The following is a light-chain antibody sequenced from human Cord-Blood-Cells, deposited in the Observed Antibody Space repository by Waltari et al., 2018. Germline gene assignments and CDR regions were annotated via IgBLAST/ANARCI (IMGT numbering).Light chain of an antibody. CDR3: QQYGSSPPRFT. CDR1: QSVSSSY. Sequence: EIVLTQSPGTLSLSPGERATLSCRASQSVSSSYLAWYQQKPGQAPRLLIYGASSRATGIPDRFSGSGSGTDFTLTISRLEPEDFAVYYCQQYGSSPPRFTFGPGTKEDIK. V-gene: IGKV3-20*01. CDR2: GAS. J-gene: IGKJ3*01.